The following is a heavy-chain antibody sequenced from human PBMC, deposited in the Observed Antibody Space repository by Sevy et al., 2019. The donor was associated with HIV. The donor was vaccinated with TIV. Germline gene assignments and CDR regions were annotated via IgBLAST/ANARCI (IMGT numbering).Heavy chain of an antibody. D-gene: IGHD6-13*01. Sequence: GGSLRLSCAASGFTFSSHGMHRFRQAPGKGLVWVAVISYDGSNKYYADSVKGRFTISRDNSKNTLYLQMNSLRAEDMAVYYCAKDRTTGIAAAGTPFDYWGQGTLVTVSS. CDR1: GFTFSSHG. J-gene: IGHJ4*02. V-gene: IGHV3-30*18. CDR2: ISYDGSNK. CDR3: AKDRTTGIAAAGTPFDY.